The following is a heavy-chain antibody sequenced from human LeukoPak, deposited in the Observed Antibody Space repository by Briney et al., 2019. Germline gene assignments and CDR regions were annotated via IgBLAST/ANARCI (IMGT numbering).Heavy chain of an antibody. J-gene: IGHJ4*02. D-gene: IGHD4-17*01. CDR1: GFTFSSYG. CDR3: AKETYGDYGAFDY. CDR2: IRYDGSNK. Sequence: PGGSLRLSCAASGFTFSSYGMHWVRQAPGKGLVWVAFIRYDGSNKYYADSVKGRFTISRDNSKNTLYLQMNSLRAEDTAVYYCAKETYGDYGAFDYWGQGTLVTVSS. V-gene: IGHV3-30*02.